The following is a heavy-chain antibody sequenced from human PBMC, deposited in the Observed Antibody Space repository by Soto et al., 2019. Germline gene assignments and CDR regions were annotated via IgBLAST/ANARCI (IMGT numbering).Heavy chain of an antibody. CDR3: GRGRGLRCGDCPRWFDP. V-gene: IGHV4-39*01. CDR2: IYYSGNT. J-gene: IGHJ5*02. Sequence: PSETLSLTCAVSGTSFGTYYWGWIRQPPGKGLEWIGSIYYSGNTYYNPSLKSRVTISVDTAKSQFSLKLSSVTAADTAVYYCGRGRGLRCGDCPRWFDPWGQGTLVTVSS. D-gene: IGHD2-21*02. CDR1: GTSFGTYY.